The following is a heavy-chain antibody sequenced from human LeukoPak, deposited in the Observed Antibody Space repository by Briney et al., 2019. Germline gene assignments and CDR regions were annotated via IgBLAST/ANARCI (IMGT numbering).Heavy chain of an antibody. CDR1: GYTFISYV. CDR3: ARDRTVLMVYAMRSYMDV. D-gene: IGHD2-8*01. CDR2: ISAYNGNT. Sequence: ASVKVSCKASGYTFISYVISWVRQAPGHGLEWMGWISAYNGNTNYAQKLQGRVTMTTDTSTRTAYMELRSLRSDDTAVYYCARDRTVLMVYAMRSYMDVWGKGTTVTVSS. V-gene: IGHV1-18*01. J-gene: IGHJ6*03.